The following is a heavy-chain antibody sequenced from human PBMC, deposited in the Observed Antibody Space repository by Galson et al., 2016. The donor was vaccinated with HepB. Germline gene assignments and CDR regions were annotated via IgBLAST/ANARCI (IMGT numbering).Heavy chain of an antibody. Sequence: SVKVSCKASGGSFNSFAINWVRQAPGKGLEWMGGIIVLQGSGNYAQNFQGRVTMTADTSTSTAYMELSSLRSGDTAVYYCARDVDSTASPARYGMDVWGQGTTVTVSS. CDR3: ARDVDSTASPARYGMDV. D-gene: IGHD6-6*01. CDR2: IIVLQGSG. V-gene: IGHV1-69*10. J-gene: IGHJ6*02. CDR1: GGSFNSFA.